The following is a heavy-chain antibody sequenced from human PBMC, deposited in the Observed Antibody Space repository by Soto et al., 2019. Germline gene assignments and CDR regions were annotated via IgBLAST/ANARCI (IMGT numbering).Heavy chain of an antibody. CDR1: GGSVSSGSYY. J-gene: IGHJ6*02. V-gene: IGHV4-61*01. CDR2: IYYSGST. Sequence: SETLSLTCTVSGGSVSSGSYYWSWIRQPPWKGLEWIGYIYYSGSTNYNPSLKSRVTISVDTSKNQFSLKLSSVTAADTAVYYCARDRRKGGMDVWGQGXTVTVSS. CDR3: ARDRRKGGMDV.